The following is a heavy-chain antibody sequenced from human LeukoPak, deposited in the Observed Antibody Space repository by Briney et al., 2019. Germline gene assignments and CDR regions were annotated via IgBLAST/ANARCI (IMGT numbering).Heavy chain of an antibody. J-gene: IGHJ6*02. CDR3: AKGLPLAAAGDYYDNGMDV. Sequence: PGGSLRLSCAASGFTFRRYAMSWVRQAPGKGLEWVSGISGTGGGTYYADSVKGRFTISRDNSKNTRYLQMNSLRAEDTALCHCAKGLPLAAAGDYYDNGMDVWGQGTTVTVPS. D-gene: IGHD6-13*01. V-gene: IGHV3-23*01. CDR1: GFTFRRYA. CDR2: ISGTGGGT.